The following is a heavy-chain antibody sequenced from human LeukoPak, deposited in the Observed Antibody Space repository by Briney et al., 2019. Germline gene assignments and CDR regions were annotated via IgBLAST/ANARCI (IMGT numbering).Heavy chain of an antibody. CDR3: ARDDEPLPGTCFDY. CDR1: GFTFSSYA. CDR2: ISYDGSNK. Sequence: GGSLRLSCAASGFTFSSYAMHWVRQAPGKGLEWVAVISYDGSNKYYADSVKGRFTISRDNSKNTLYLQMNSLRAEDTAVYYCARDDEPLPGTCFDYWGQGTLVTVSS. D-gene: IGHD1-1*01. J-gene: IGHJ4*02. V-gene: IGHV3-30-3*01.